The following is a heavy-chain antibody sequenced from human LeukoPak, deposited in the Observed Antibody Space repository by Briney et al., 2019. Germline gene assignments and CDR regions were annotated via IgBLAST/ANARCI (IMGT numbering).Heavy chain of an antibody. CDR2: INHSGST. CDR3: ARVLYYYYGMDV. Sequence: SETLSLTCAVYGGSFSGYYWSWIRQPPGKGLEWIGEINHSGSTNYNPSLKSRVTISVDTSKNQFSLKLSSVTAADTAVYYCARVLYYYYGMDVWGQGTTVTVSS. V-gene: IGHV4-34*01. CDR1: GGSFSGYY. J-gene: IGHJ6*02.